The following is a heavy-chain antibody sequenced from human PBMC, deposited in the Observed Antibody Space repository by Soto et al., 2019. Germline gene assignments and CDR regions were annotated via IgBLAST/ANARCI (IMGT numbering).Heavy chain of an antibody. D-gene: IGHD3-9*01. J-gene: IGHJ4*02. Sequence: GGSLRLSCAASGFTFSSYSMNWVRQAPGKGLEWVSYISSSSSTIYYADSVKGRFTISRDNAKNSLYLQMNSLRDEDTAVYYCARDRTREYYDILTGYYSTPYYFDYWGQGTLVTVSS. CDR1: GFTFSSYS. CDR3: ARDRTREYYDILTGYYSTPYYFDY. CDR2: ISSSSSTI. V-gene: IGHV3-48*02.